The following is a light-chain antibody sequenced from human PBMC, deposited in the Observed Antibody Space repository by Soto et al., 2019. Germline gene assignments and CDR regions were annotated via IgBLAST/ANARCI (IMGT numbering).Light chain of an antibody. V-gene: IGKV1-9*01. Sequence: DLQLTQSPSFLSASVGDRVTITCRASQGISSYLAWYQQKPGKAPKLLIYAASTLQSGVPSRFSGSGSGTEFTLTMSSLQPEDFATYYCQQGGTFGPGTKVEI. CDR2: AAS. CDR1: QGISSY. CDR3: QQGGT. J-gene: IGKJ3*01.